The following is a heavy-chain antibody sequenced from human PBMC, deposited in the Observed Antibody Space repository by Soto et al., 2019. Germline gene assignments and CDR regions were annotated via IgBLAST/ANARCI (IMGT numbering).Heavy chain of an antibody. J-gene: IGHJ4*02. V-gene: IGHV3-11*01. CDR2: ISSSGSTI. CDR1: EFTFSDYH. D-gene: IGHD3-22*01. Sequence: PGGPLRFPCAASEFTFSDYHMSWIPKAPGKGLEWVSYISSSGSTIYYADSVKGRFTISRDNAKNSLYLQMNSLRAEDTAVCYCARESSGFYFDYWGQGTLVTVSS. CDR3: ARESSGFYFDY.